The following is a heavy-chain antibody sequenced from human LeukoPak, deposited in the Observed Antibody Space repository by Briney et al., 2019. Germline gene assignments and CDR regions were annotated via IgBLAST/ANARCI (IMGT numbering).Heavy chain of an antibody. CDR1: GFTFSSYS. CDR3: ARHVDTAVVLYSDY. Sequence: GGSLRLSCAASGFTFSSYSMNWVRQAPGKGLEWVSSISSSSSYIYYADSVKGRFTISRDNAKNSLYLQMNSLRAEDTAVYYCARHVDTAVVLYSDYWGHGALVTVSS. D-gene: IGHD5-18*01. CDR2: ISSSSSYI. J-gene: IGHJ4*01. V-gene: IGHV3-21*01.